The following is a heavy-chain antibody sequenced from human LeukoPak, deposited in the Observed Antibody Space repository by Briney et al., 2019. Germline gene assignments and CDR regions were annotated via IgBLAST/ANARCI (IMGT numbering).Heavy chain of an antibody. J-gene: IGHJ1*01. CDR1: GFTFSSYA. D-gene: IGHD4-17*01. CDR3: ARGGDYVSAEYFQH. CDR2: ISYDGSNK. Sequence: GGSLGLSCAASGFTFSSYAMHWVRQAPGKGLEWVAVISYDGSNKYYADSVKGRFTISRDNSKNTLYLQMNSLRAEDTAVYYCARGGDYVSAEYFQHWGQGTLVTVSS. V-gene: IGHV3-30-3*01.